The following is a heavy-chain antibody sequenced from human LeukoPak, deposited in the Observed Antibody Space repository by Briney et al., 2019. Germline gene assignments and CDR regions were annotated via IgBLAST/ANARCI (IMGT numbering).Heavy chain of an antibody. V-gene: IGHV3-9*01. J-gene: IGHJ4*02. D-gene: IGHD5-12*01. CDR3: AKDISRMVATSTIFDY. CDR2: ISWNSGSI. Sequence: GRSLRLSCAASGFTFDDYAMHWVRQAPGKGLEWVSGISWNSGSIGYADSVKGRFTISRDNAKNSLYLQMNSLRAEDTASYYCAKDISRMVATSTIFDYWGQGTLVTVSS. CDR1: GFTFDDYA.